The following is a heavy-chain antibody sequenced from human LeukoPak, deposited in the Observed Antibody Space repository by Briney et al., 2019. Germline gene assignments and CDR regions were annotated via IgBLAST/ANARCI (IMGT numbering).Heavy chain of an antibody. V-gene: IGHV3-30*02. CDR3: AKDPAVDIVATLGDY. CDR2: IRYDGSNK. J-gene: IGHJ4*02. Sequence: PGGSLRLSCAASGFTFSSYGMHWVRQAPGKGLEWVAFIRYDGSNKYYADSVKGRFTISRDNSKNTLYLQMNSLRAEDTAVYYCAKDPAVDIVATLGDYWGQGTLVTVSS. D-gene: IGHD5-12*01. CDR1: GFTFSSYG.